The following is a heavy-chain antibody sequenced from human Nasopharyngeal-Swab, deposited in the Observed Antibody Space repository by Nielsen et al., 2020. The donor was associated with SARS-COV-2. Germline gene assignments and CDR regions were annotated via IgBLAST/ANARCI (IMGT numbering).Heavy chain of an antibody. CDR1: GGSFSGYY. V-gene: IGHV4-59*13. CDR3: ARWGYTYGPFDY. CDR2: AYYTGST. J-gene: IGHJ4*02. Sequence: SETLSLTCAVYGGSFSGYYWNWIRQPPGKGLEWIGYAYYTGSTNYNPSLKSRVTISVDTSKNQFSLNLSSVTAADTAVYYCARWGYTYGPFDYWGQGTLVTVSS. D-gene: IGHD5-18*01.